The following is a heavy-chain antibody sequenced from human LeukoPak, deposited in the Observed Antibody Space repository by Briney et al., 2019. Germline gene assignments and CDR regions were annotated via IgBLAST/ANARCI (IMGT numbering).Heavy chain of an antibody. J-gene: IGHJ4*02. CDR1: GYTLTELS. CDR2: FDSEDGET. CDR3: ATVRMYYYGSGSSLLDY. V-gene: IGHV1-24*01. Sequence: ASVKVSCKVSGYTLTELSMHWVRQAPGKGLEWMGGFDSEDGETIYAQKFQGRVTMTEDTSTDTAYMELSSLRSEDTAVYYCATVRMYYYGSGSSLLDYWGQGTLVTVSS. D-gene: IGHD3-10*01.